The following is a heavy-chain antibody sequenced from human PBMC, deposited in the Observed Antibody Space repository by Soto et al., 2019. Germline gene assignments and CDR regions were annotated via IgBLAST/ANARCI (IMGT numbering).Heavy chain of an antibody. V-gene: IGHV4-39*01. D-gene: IGHD3-3*01. J-gene: IGHJ5*02. CDR3: ATIRPTETLDFDP. Sequence: SETLSLTCTVSGGSISSSSYYWGWIRQPPGKGLEWIGSIYYSGSTYYNPSLKSRVTISVDTSKNQFSLKLSSVTAADTAVYYCATIRPTETLDFDPWGQGTLVTVSS. CDR1: GGSISSSSYY. CDR2: IYYSGST.